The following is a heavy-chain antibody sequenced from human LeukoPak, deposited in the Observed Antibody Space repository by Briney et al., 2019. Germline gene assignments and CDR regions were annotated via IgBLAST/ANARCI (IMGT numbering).Heavy chain of an antibody. J-gene: IGHJ4*02. CDR1: GFTFSSYA. D-gene: IGHD3-3*01. CDR3: TTHFGVVTIDY. Sequence: GGSLRLSCAASGFTFSSYAMSWVRQAPGKGLEWVGRIKSKTDGGTTDYAAPVKGRFTISRDDSKNTLYLQMNSLKTEDTAVYYCTTHFGVVTIDYWGQGTLVTVSS. CDR2: IKSKTDGGTT. V-gene: IGHV3-15*01.